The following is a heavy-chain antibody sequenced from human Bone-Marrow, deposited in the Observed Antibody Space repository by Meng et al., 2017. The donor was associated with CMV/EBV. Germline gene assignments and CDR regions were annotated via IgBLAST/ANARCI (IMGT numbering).Heavy chain of an antibody. CDR1: GFIFSSYG. CDR2: IRYDGSNK. V-gene: IGHV3-30*02. CDR3: VKDPSDSYYYGMDV. D-gene: IGHD3/OR15-3a*01. Sequence: GGSLRLSCAASGFIFSSYGMHWVRQAPGKGLEWVAFIRYDGSNKYYADSVKGRFTISRDNSKNTLYLQMNSLRPEDTAVYNCVKDPSDSYYYGMDVWGQGTKVTVSS. J-gene: IGHJ6*02.